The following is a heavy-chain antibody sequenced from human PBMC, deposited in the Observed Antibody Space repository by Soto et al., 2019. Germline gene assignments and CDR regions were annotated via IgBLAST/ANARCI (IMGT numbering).Heavy chain of an antibody. CDR1: GDSISRGGYF. CDR3: ARGILRPNHYMDV. V-gene: IGHV4-31*03. J-gene: IGHJ6*03. Sequence: QVQLQESGPGLVKPSQTLSLTCIVSGDSISRGGYFWTWIRQHPGKGLEWIGSIYDSGSAFYNPSLKSRVTMSVDTSKNQFSLNLRSVTAADTAVFYCARGILRPNHYMDVWGKGTAVAVSS. D-gene: IGHD1-26*01. CDR2: IYDSGSA.